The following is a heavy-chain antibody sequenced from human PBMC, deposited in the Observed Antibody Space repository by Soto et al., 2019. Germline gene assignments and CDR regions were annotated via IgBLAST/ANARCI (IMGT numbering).Heavy chain of an antibody. D-gene: IGHD1-26*01. CDR2: IYYSGST. J-gene: IGHJ5*01. CDR1: GGSISSYY. V-gene: IGHV4-59*01. Sequence: SSGTLSLTCTASGGSISSYYWSWIRQPPGKGLEWVGYIYYSGSTNNNPSLMSRGTISLDTSKNQFSLKQSSVTCADTAVYYCARMWARWFVPLGQGTLVTVSS. CDR3: ARMWARWFVP.